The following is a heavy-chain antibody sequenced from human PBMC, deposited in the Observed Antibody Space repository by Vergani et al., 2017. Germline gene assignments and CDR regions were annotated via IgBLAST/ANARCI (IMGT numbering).Heavy chain of an antibody. V-gene: IGHV4-59*13. J-gene: IGHJ2*01. Sequence: QVQLQESGPGLVKPSETLSLTCTVSGGSISSYYWSWIRQPPGKGLEWIGYTYYSGSTNYNPSLKGRVTISVDTAKNQFSLKLSSVTAADTAVYYCASGDDFWSGSNWXFDLWGRGTLVTVSS. CDR2: TYYSGST. CDR1: GGSISSYY. CDR3: ASGDDFWSGSNWXFDL. D-gene: IGHD3-3*01.